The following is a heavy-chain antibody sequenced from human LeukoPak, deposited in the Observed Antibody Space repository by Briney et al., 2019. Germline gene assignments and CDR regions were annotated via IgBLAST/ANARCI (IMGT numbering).Heavy chain of an antibody. CDR2: ISYDGSNK. J-gene: IGHJ6*03. CDR3: ARESAVPAAMTYYYYYYMDV. D-gene: IGHD2-2*01. CDR1: GFTFSSYA. V-gene: IGHV3-30*04. Sequence: GGSLRLSCAASGFTFSSYAMHWVRQAPGKGLEWVAVISYDGSNKYYADSVKGRFTISRDNSKNTLYLQMNSLRAEDTAVYYCARESAVPAAMTYYYYYYMDVWGKGTTVTVSS.